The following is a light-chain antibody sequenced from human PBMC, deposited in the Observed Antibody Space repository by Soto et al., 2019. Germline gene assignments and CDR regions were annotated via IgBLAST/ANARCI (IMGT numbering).Light chain of an antibody. Sequence: QSVLTQPASVSGSPGQSIAISCTGTSSDVGSYKYVSWFQQHPGKAPKLVIYEVNNRPSGVSNRFSGSKSGNTASLTISGLQAEDEADYYCSSITTTYTWVFGGGTKVTVL. V-gene: IGLV2-14*01. CDR2: EVN. CDR3: SSITTTYTWV. CDR1: SSDVGSYKY. J-gene: IGLJ3*02.